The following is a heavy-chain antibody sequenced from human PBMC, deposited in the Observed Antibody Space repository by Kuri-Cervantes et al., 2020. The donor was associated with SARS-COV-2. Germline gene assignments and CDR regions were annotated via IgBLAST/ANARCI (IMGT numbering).Heavy chain of an antibody. D-gene: IGHD5-12*01. CDR1: GFTFSSYG. Sequence: GESLKISCAASGFTFSSYGMHWVRQAPGKGLEWVAFIRYDGSNKYYADSVKGRFTISRDNAKNSLYLQMNSLRAEDTAVYYCAREPQGYSGYDYFDYWGQGTLVTVSS. V-gene: IGHV3-30*02. CDR3: AREPQGYSGYDYFDY. CDR2: IRYDGSNK. J-gene: IGHJ4*02.